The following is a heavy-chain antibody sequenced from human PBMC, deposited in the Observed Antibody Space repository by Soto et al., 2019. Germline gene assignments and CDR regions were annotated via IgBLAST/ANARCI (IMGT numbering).Heavy chain of an antibody. V-gene: IGHV3-23*01. CDR2: ISGSGGST. CDR3: AKSDGGWYQFDY. D-gene: IGHD6-19*01. J-gene: IGHJ4*02. Sequence: PGGSLILSCAASGFTFSSYAMSWVRQAPGKGLEWVSAISGSGGSTYYADSVKGRFTISRDNSKNTLYLQMNSLRAEDTAVYYCAKSDGGWYQFDYWGQGTLVTVSS. CDR1: GFTFSSYA.